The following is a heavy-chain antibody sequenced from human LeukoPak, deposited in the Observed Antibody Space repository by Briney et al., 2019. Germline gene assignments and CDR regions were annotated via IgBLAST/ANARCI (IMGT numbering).Heavy chain of an antibody. J-gene: IGHJ4*02. V-gene: IGHV1-2*02. CDR2: INPNSGGT. CDR1: VYTFTGYY. D-gene: IGHD6-13*01. CDR3: ARSKNIAAAGTGVGY. Sequence: ASVKVSCKASVYTFTGYYMHWVRQAPGQGLEWMGWINPNSGGTNYAQKFQGRVTMTRDTSISTAYVELSRLRSDDTAVYYCARSKNIAAAGTGVGYWGQGTLVTVSS.